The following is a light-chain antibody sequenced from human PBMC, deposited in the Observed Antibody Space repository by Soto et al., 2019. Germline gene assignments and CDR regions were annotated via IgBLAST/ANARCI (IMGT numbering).Light chain of an antibody. CDR2: GDS. Sequence: QSVLTQPPSVSGAPGQTVTISCTGSSSNIGAGYDVHWYQQLPGTAPKLLIFGDSNRPSGVPDRFSGSRSGTSASLAITGLQANDEADYYCQSYDSSLSDSVFGGGTKVTVL. CDR1: SSNIGAGYD. CDR3: QSYDSSLSDSV. J-gene: IGLJ3*02. V-gene: IGLV1-40*01.